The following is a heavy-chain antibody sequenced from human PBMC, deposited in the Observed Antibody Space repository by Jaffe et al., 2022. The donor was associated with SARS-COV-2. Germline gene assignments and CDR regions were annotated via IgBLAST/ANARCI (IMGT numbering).Heavy chain of an antibody. Sequence: QVQLVQSGAEVKKPGSSVKVSCKASGGTFSSYTISWVRQAPGQGLEWMGRIIPILGIANYAQKFQGRVTITADKSTSTAYMELSSLRSEDTAVYYCASAPPYSSSWYPYYYYGMDVWGQGTTVTVSS. V-gene: IGHV1-69*02. J-gene: IGHJ6*02. D-gene: IGHD6-13*01. CDR2: IIPILGIA. CDR1: GGTFSSYT. CDR3: ASAPPYSSSWYPYYYYGMDV.